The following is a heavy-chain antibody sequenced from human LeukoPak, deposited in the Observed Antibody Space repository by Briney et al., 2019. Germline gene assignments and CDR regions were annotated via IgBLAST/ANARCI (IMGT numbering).Heavy chain of an antibody. CDR3: ARLLYGDILTGY. J-gene: IGHJ4*02. CDR2: ISSSGSTI. V-gene: IGHV3-48*03. D-gene: IGHD3-9*01. CDR1: GFTFSTYE. Sequence: PGGSLRLSCAVSGFTFSTYEMDWVRQAPGKGLEWVSYISSSGSTIYYADSVKGRFTISRDNAKNSLHLQMNSLRVEDTAVYYCARLLYGDILTGYWGQGTLVTVSS.